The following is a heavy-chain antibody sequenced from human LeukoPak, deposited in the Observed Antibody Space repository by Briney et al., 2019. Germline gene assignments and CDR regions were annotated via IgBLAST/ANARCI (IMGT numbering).Heavy chain of an antibody. CDR3: QSRFLEWLLDY. V-gene: IGHV4-39*01. D-gene: IGHD3-3*01. Sequence: PSETLSLTCTVSGGSISSNNYYWGWIRQPPGKGLEWIGSIYYGGYTYYNPSLKSRVTISVDTSKNQFSLKLSSVTAADTAIYYCQSRFLEWLLDYWGQGILVTVSS. J-gene: IGHJ4*02. CDR2: IYYGGYT. CDR1: GGSISSNNYY.